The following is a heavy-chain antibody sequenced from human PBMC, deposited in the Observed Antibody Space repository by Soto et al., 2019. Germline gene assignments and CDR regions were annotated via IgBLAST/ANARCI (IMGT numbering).Heavy chain of an antibody. CDR1: GFRFSDYP. CDR2: INGRGTST. J-gene: IGHJ6*02. CDR3: VRGTPTPGLDI. Sequence: GGSLRLSCVGSGFRFSDYPLNWVRQAPGQGLEWVANINGRGTSTNYVDSVRGRFSTSRDNTRNSFYLNMDSPRVGDTATYYCVRGTPTPGLDIWGRGTTVTVSS. V-gene: IGHV3-7*03. D-gene: IGHD1-1*01.